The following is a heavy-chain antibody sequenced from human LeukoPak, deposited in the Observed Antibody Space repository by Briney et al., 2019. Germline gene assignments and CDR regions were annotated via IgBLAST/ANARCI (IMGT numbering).Heavy chain of an antibody. CDR2: ISSNVRSI. V-gene: IGHV3-48*03. J-gene: IGHJ4*02. D-gene: IGHD5/OR15-5a*01. CDR3: ARVYDGFDY. Sequence: GGSLRLSCAASGFTFSSYEMNSVRQAPGKGREWVSYISSNVRSIYYADSVKGRFTISRDNAKNSVYLQMNSLRAEDTAVYYCARVYDGFDYWGQGTLVTVSS. CDR1: GFTFSSYE.